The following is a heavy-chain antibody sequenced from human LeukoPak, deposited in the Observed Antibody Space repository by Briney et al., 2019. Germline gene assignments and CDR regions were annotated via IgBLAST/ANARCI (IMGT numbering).Heavy chain of an antibody. CDR1: GGTFSRYV. CDR3: ARPTTVTTWHFDY. Sequence: ASVKVSCKASGGTFSRYVISWVRQAPGQGLEWMGGIIPIFGTANYAQKFQGRATITADESTSTAYMELSSLRSEDTAVYYCARPTTVTTWHFDYWGQGTLVTVSS. J-gene: IGHJ4*02. D-gene: IGHD4-17*01. CDR2: IIPIFGTA. V-gene: IGHV1-69*13.